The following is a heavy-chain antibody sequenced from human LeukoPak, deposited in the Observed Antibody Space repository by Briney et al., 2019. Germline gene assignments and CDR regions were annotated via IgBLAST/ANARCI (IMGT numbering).Heavy chain of an antibody. CDR3: TRTPYDFSDY. D-gene: IGHD3-3*01. V-gene: IGHV3-49*04. CDR1: GFTFGDYA. J-gene: IGHJ4*02. CDR2: IRSKAYGGTI. Sequence: PGGSLRLSCTASGFTFGDYAMSWVRQAPGKGLEWVGFIRSKAYGGTIEYAASVKGRFTISRDDSKSIAYLQMNSLKTEDTAVYYCTRTPYDFSDYWGQGTLVTVSS.